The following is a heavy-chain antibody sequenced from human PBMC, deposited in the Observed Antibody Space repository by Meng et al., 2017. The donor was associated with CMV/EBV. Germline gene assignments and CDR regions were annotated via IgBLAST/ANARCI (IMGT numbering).Heavy chain of an antibody. V-gene: IGHV3-30-3*01. Sequence: GESLKISCAASGFTFSSYAMHWVRQAPGKGLEWVAVISYGGINTYHADPVRGRFTISRDNSKNTVYLQMNSLRADDTAVYYCARDRGASVVAAARGYFYYGMDVWGQGTTVTVSS. CDR3: ARDRGASVVAAARGYFYYGMDV. CDR1: GFTFSSYA. D-gene: IGHD2-15*01. CDR2: ISYGGINT. J-gene: IGHJ6*02.